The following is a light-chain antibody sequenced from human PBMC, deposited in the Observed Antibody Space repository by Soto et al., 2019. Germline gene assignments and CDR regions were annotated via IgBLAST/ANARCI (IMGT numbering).Light chain of an antibody. V-gene: IGKV3-20*01. CDR3: QRHGAT. CDR2: GAS. J-gene: IGKJ1*01. Sequence: EIVLTQSPGTLSLSPGERATLSCRASQSVGSSHLAWYQQKPGQAPRLLIYGASTRATGIPARFSGSGSGTEFTLTISGLEPEDSAVYYCQRHGATFGQGTKVDI. CDR1: QSVGSSH.